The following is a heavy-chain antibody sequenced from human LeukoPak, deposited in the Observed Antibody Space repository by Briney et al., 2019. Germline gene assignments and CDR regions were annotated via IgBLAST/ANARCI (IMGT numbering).Heavy chain of an antibody. J-gene: IGHJ4*02. CDR1: GFDFSSYG. D-gene: IGHD3-9*01. Sequence: GGSLKLSCAASGFDFSSYGMSWVRQSPGKGLEWVSTFSASSTSTYYADSVKGRFTISRDNSKNTLYLQMNSLRDEDTAVYYCAKGDTYYDLLTCFDFWGPGTLVTVSS. V-gene: IGHV3-23*01. CDR3: AKGDTYYDLLTCFDF. CDR2: FSASSTST.